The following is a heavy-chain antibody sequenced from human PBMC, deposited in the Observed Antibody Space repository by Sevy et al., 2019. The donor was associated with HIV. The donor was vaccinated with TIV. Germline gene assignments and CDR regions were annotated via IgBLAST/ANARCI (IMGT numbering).Heavy chain of an antibody. D-gene: IGHD3-22*01. Sequence: GGSLRLSCAASGFTFSSYWMSWVRQAPGKGLEWVANIKQDGSEKYYVDSVKGRFTISRDNAKNSLYLQMNSLRAEDPAVYYCARDGTYYYDSSGYGYWGQGTLVTVSS. J-gene: IGHJ4*02. CDR1: GFTFSSYW. CDR2: IKQDGSEK. V-gene: IGHV3-7*01. CDR3: ARDGTYYYDSSGYGY.